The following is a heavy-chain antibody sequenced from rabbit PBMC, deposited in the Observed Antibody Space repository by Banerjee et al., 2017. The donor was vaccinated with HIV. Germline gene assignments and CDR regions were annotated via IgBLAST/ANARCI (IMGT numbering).Heavy chain of an antibody. CDR3: ARDLAGVIGWNFNL. J-gene: IGHJ4*01. CDR2: IYIGDGST. V-gene: IGHV1S45*01. D-gene: IGHD4-1*01. CDR1: GFSLSSGYM. Sequence: QEQLEESGGDLVKPGASLTLTCTASGFSLSSGYMTWVRQAPGKGLEWIGTIYIGDGSTYYASWVNGRFTISKASWTTVTLQMTSLTAADTASYFCARDLAGVIGWNFNLWGPGTLVTVS.